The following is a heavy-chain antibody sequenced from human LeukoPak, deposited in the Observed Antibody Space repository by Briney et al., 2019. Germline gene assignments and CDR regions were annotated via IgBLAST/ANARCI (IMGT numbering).Heavy chain of an antibody. Sequence: GGSLRLSCAASGFTFSTYATSRVRQAPGKGLEWVSGVSGSGVTDYADSVKGRFTISRDNSKNTLYLQINSLRAEDTAVYYCARDLNWGGRWGQGTLVTVSS. J-gene: IGHJ4*02. CDR1: GFTFSTYA. CDR2: VSGSGVT. V-gene: IGHV3-23*01. CDR3: ARDLNWGGR. D-gene: IGHD7-27*01.